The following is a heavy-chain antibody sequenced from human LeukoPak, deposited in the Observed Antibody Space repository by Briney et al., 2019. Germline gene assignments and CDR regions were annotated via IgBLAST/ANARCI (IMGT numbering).Heavy chain of an antibody. Sequence: ASVKVSCKSSGYTFTTFDINWVRQAYGQGLEYMGWMNPKNGNTGYAQKFQGRVAMTRSLSITTSYMELSNLTSEDTAVYYCATAGSLGDYKWGQGSLVTVSS. CDR1: GYTFTTFD. CDR2: MNPKNGNT. CDR3: ATAGSLGDYK. V-gene: IGHV1-8*01. D-gene: IGHD4-17*01. J-gene: IGHJ4*02.